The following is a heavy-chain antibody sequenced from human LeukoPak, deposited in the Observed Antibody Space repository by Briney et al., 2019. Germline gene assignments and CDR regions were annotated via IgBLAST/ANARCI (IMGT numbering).Heavy chain of an antibody. V-gene: IGHV3-48*02. Sequence: PGGSLRLSCAASGFTFSSYSMNWVRQAPGKGLEWVSYISSSSSTIYYADSVKGRFTISRDNAKNSLYLQMNSLRDDDTAVYYCARDRDSGYDLVDYWGQGTLVTVPS. CDR3: ARDRDSGYDLVDY. CDR2: ISSSSSTI. J-gene: IGHJ4*02. D-gene: IGHD5-12*01. CDR1: GFTFSSYS.